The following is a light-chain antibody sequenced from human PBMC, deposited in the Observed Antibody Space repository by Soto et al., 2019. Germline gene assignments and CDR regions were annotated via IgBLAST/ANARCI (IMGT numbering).Light chain of an antibody. Sequence: QSALTQPRSVSGSPGQSVTISCSGTSSDIGNYNSVSWYQQYLGAAPKLMIYDINKRSSGVPDRFSGSKSVTTASLTISGLQPEDEADYYCCTYAGSFSWVFGGGTKLTVL. V-gene: IGLV2-11*01. CDR3: CTYAGSFSWV. J-gene: IGLJ3*02. CDR1: SSDIGNYNS. CDR2: DIN.